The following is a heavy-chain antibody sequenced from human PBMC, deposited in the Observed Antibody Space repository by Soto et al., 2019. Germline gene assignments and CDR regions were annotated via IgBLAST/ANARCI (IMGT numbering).Heavy chain of an antibody. CDR3: VEGWNDF. Sequence: EVQVVESGGDLVKPGGSLRLSCATSGFIFSSAWMSWVRQAPGKGLEWVGRIKSKSDGGTRDYAAPVNGRFNISRDDSKHIVYLQMNSLTAEDTAVYYCVEGWNDFWGQGTLVTVSS. J-gene: IGHJ4*02. CDR2: IKSKSDGGTR. CDR1: GFIFSSAW. D-gene: IGHD1-1*01. V-gene: IGHV3-15*01.